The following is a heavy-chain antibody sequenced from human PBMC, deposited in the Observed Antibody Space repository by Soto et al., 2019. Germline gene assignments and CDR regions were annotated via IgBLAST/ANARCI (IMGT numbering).Heavy chain of an antibody. J-gene: IGHJ6*02. CDR1: GGSISNADYY. CDR2: IYYSGNT. D-gene: IGHD3-16*01. V-gene: IGHV4-30-4*01. CDR3: ARSRVWGLMDV. Sequence: QVQLQESGPGLVMPSQTLSLTCTVSGGSISNADYYWSWIRQPPGKGLEWIGYIYYSGNTYYNPSLKGRVTISIDTSKNEFSLRLSSVTAADTAVYYCARSRVWGLMDVWGQGTTVTVSS.